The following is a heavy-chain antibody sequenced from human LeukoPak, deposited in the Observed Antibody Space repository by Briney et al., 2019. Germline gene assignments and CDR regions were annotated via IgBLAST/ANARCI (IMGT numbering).Heavy chain of an antibody. CDR3: AKQGTYYYGSGTIDY. Sequence: GGSLRLSCAASGFTLSSYAMSWVRQAPGKGLEWVSAISGSGGSTYYADSVKGRFTISRDNSKNTLYLQMNSLRAEDTAVYYCAKQGTYYYGSGTIDYWGQGTLVTVSS. J-gene: IGHJ4*02. D-gene: IGHD3-10*01. V-gene: IGHV3-23*01. CDR1: GFTLSSYA. CDR2: ISGSGGST.